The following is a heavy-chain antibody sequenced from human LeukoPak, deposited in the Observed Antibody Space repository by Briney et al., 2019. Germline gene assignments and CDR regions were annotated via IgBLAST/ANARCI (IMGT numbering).Heavy chain of an antibody. D-gene: IGHD3-22*01. CDR1: GGSISSFS. CDR2: IYYSGST. Sequence: SETLSLTCIVSGGSISSFSWSWIRQPPGKGLEWSGYIYYSGSTNYNPSLRSRVTISVDTSKNQFSLKLNSVTAADTAVYYCARGTGPYYYDSRTFFDYWGQGTLVTVSS. J-gene: IGHJ4*02. V-gene: IGHV4-59*12. CDR3: ARGTGPYYYDSRTFFDY.